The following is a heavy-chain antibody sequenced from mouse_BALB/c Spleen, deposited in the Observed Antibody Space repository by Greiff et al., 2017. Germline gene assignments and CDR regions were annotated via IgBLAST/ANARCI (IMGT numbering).Heavy chain of an antibody. CDR3: ARSGSFWDHYAMDY. Sequence: VQLQQSGPELVKPGASVKVSCKASGYSFTDYNMYWVKQSHGKSLEWIGYIDPYNGGTSYNQKFKGKATLTVDKSSSTAYMELRSLTSEDSAVYYCARSGSFWDHYAMDYWGQGTSVTVSS. J-gene: IGHJ4*01. CDR1: GYSFTDYN. D-gene: IGHD4-1*01. CDR2: IDPYNGGT. V-gene: IGHV1S135*01.